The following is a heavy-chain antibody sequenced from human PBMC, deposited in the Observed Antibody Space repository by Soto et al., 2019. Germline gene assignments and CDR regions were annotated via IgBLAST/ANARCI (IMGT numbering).Heavy chain of an antibody. D-gene: IGHD2-15*01. V-gene: IGHV3-23*01. CDR1: GFTFSSYS. J-gene: IGHJ3*02. CDR3: AKDQRYSADAFDI. CDR2: ISGSGGST. Sequence: GGSLILSCAASGFTFSSYSMSWVRQAPGKGLEWVSAISGSGGSTYYADSVKGRFTISRDNSKNTLYLQMNSLRAEDTAVYYCAKDQRYSADAFDIWGQGTMVTVSS.